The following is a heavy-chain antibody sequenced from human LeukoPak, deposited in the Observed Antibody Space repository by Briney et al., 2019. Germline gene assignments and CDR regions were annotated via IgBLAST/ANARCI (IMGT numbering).Heavy chain of an antibody. J-gene: IGHJ5*02. Sequence: SETLSLTCAVYGGSFSGYYWSWIRQPPGKGLEWIGEINHSGSTNYNPSLKSRVTISVDTSKNQFSLKLSSVTAADTAVYYCAGGPARFDPWGQGTLVTVSS. CDR3: AGGPARFDP. CDR1: GGSFSGYY. V-gene: IGHV4-34*01. CDR2: INHSGST.